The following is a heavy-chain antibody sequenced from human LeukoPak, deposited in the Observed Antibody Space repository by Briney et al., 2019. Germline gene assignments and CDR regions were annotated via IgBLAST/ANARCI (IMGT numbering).Heavy chain of an antibody. D-gene: IGHD2-2*01. CDR2: ISGSGSDT. J-gene: IGHJ5*02. CDR3: ASEPAMIPTALTRMFNWFDP. CDR1: GFTFSDYY. Sequence: GGSLRLSCAASGFTFSDYYMSWIRQAPGKGLEWLSYISGSGSDTNYADSVKGRFTISRDNAKNSLYLQMNSLRAENMAVYYYASEPAMIPTALTRMFNWFDPWVQGTLVIVSS. V-gene: IGHV3-11*06.